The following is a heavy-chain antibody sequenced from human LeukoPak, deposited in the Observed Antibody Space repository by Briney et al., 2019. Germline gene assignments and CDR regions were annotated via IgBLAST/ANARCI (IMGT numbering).Heavy chain of an antibody. CDR2: ISSSSSYI. CDR1: GFTFNNYA. CDR3: ARDYYDSSGSSYFDY. V-gene: IGHV3-21*01. D-gene: IGHD3-22*01. J-gene: IGHJ4*02. Sequence: SGGSLRLSCAASGFTFNNYAMSWVRKAPGKGLEWVSSISSSSSYIYYADSVKGRFTISRDNAKNSLYLQMNSLRAEDTAVYYCARDYYDSSGSSYFDYWGQGTLVTVSS.